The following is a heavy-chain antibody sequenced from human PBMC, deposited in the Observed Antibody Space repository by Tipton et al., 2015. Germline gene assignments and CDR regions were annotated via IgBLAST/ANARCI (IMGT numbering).Heavy chain of an antibody. CDR1: GYNFTKYW. CDR2: IYPGDSDT. J-gene: IGHJ3*02. CDR3: ARHVSFYYDTHGSDALDI. Sequence: QLVQSGAEVKKPGESLKISCQGSGYNFTKYWIAWVRQMPGKGLEWMGIIYPGDSDTRYNPSFQGQVTISADKSVSTAYLHWSSLKASDTAMYYCARHVSFYYDTHGSDALDIWAQGTMVTVPS. V-gene: IGHV5-51*01. D-gene: IGHD3-22*01.